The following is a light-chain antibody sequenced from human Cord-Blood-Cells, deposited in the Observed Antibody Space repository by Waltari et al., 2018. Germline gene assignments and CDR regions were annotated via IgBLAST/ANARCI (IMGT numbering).Light chain of an antibody. J-gene: IGKJ3*01. CDR3: QQYYSTPFT. CDR1: SSVLYSSNNKNY. V-gene: IGKV4-1*01. CDR2: WAS. Sequence: DIVMTQPPDSLAVSLGARAPINCKISSSVLYSSNNKNYLAWYQQKPGQPPKLLIYWASTRESGVPDRFSGSGSGTDFTLTISSLQAEDVAVYYCQQYYSTPFTFGPGTKVDIK.